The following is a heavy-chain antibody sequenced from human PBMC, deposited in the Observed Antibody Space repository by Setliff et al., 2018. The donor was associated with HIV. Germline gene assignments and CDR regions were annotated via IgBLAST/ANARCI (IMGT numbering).Heavy chain of an antibody. CDR1: GGSFSGYY. Sequence: KTSETLSLTCAVYGGSFSGYYWSWIRQPPGKGLEWIGEIIPGGSTNYNPSLKSRVTISVDTSKNQFSLKLSSVTAADTAVYYCARRAGYSLDYWGQGTLVTVSS. CDR3: ARRAGYSLDY. CDR2: IIPGGST. J-gene: IGHJ4*02. D-gene: IGHD3-22*01. V-gene: IGHV4-34*12.